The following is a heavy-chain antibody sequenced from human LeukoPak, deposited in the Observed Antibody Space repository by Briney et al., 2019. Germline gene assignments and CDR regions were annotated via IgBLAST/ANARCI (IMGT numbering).Heavy chain of an antibody. J-gene: IGHJ5*02. D-gene: IGHD1-7*01. CDR3: ARANWNYVWFDP. V-gene: IGHV1-2*06. CDR2: INPNSGGT. CDR1: XYTXXXYY. Sequence: XKAXXYTXXXYYMHWVRQAPGQGLEWMGRINPNSGGTNYAKKFQGRVTMTRDTSISTAYMELSRLRSDDTAVYYCARANWNYVWFDPWGQGTLVTVSS.